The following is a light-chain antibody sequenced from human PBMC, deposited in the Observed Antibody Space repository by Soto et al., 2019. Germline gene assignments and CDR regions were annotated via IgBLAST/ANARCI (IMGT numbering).Light chain of an antibody. CDR1: SSNIGAGYD. Sequence: QPVLTQPPSVSGAPGPGVTISFTGSSSNIGAGYDGHWYQQLPGTAPKLHIYGNSNRPSGIPDRFSGSKSGTSASLAITGLQAEDEADYYCQSYDSSLSGVVFGGGTKLTVL. V-gene: IGLV1-40*01. J-gene: IGLJ2*01. CDR2: GNS. CDR3: QSYDSSLSGVV.